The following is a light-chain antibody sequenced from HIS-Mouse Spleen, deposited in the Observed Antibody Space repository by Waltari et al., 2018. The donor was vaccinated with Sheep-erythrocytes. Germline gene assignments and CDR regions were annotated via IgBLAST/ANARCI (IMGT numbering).Light chain of an antibody. Sequence: QSVLTQPPSVSGAPGQRVTISCTGSSSNIGAGYDVHWYQQFPGTSPKLLIYGNGNRPSGVPDRFSGSKSGTSASLAITGLHAEDEADYYCQSYDSSLSGSVFGGGTKLTVL. CDR3: QSYDSSLSGSV. CDR2: GNG. CDR1: SSNIGAGYD. J-gene: IGLJ3*02. V-gene: IGLV1-40*01.